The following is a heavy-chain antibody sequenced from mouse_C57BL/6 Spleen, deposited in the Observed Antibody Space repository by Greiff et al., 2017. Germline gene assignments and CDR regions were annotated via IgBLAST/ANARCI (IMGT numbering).Heavy chain of an antibody. D-gene: IGHD6-1*01. J-gene: IGHJ3*01. CDR3: ARVCTGFTY. Sequence: EVQLQQSGPELVKPGASVKISCKASGYTFTDYYMNWVKQSHGKSLEWIGDINPNNGGTSHNQKFKGKATLTVDKSSSTAYMELRSLTSEDSAVYYCARVCTGFTYWGQGTLVTVSA. V-gene: IGHV1-26*01. CDR2: INPNNGGT. CDR1: GYTFTDYY.